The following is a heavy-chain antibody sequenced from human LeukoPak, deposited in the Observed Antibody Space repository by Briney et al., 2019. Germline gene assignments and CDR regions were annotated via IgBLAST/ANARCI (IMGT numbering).Heavy chain of an antibody. D-gene: IGHD1-26*01. CDR3: ARDIRSGSYAHYYYYYGMDV. Sequence: PGGSLRLSCAASGFTFSSYSMNWVRQAPGKGLEWVSSISSSSSYIYYADSVKGRFTISRDNAKNSLYLQMNSLRAEDTAVYYCARDIRSGSYAHYYYYYGMDVWGQGTTVTVSS. V-gene: IGHV3-21*01. J-gene: IGHJ6*02. CDR2: ISSSSSYI. CDR1: GFTFSSYS.